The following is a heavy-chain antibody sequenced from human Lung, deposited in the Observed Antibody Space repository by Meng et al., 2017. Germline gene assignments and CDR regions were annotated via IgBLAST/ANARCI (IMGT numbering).Heavy chain of an antibody. D-gene: IGHD4-11*01. CDR1: GGSFGFSS. CDR2: INHSGST. Sequence: AAGLLKPSETLSLTCFVSGGSFGFSSWTWTRHPPGKGLEWIGEINHSGSTNYNPSLESRATISVDTSQNNLSLKLSSVTAADSAVYYCARGPTTMAHDFDYWGQGTLVTVSS. V-gene: IGHV4-34*01. J-gene: IGHJ4*02. CDR3: ARGPTTMAHDFDY.